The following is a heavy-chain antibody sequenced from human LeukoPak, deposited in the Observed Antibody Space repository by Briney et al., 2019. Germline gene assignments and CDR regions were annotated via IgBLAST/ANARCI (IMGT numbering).Heavy chain of an antibody. Sequence: GASVKVSCKASGYTFTSYGISWVRQAPGQGLEWMGWINAYNDNTNYAQKLQGRVTMTTDTSTSTAYMELRSLRSDDTAVYYCAREKLGSYFDPAYYMDVWGKGTTVIISS. CDR3: AREKLGSYFDPAYYMDV. D-gene: IGHD3-9*01. J-gene: IGHJ6*03. V-gene: IGHV1-18*01. CDR2: INAYNDNT. CDR1: GYTFTSYG.